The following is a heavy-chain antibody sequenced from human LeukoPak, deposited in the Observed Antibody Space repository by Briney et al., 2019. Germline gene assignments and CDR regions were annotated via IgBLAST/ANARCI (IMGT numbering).Heavy chain of an antibody. V-gene: IGHV3-48*03. CDR3: AGTSLQDDAFDI. J-gene: IGHJ3*02. CDR1: GFTFSSYE. CDR2: ISSSGSTI. Sequence: TGGSLRLSCTASGFTFSSYEVNWVRQAPGRGLEWLSYISSSGSTIYYADSVKGRFTTSRDNAKNSLYLQMNSLRAEDTAVYYCAGTSLQDDAFDIWGQGTMVTVSS. D-gene: IGHD4-11*01.